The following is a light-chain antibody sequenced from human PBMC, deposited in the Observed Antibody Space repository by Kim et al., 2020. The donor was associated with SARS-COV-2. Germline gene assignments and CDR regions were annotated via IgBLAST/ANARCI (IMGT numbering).Light chain of an antibody. CDR2: YAS. V-gene: IGKV6-21*02. J-gene: IGKJ1*01. CDR1: QSVGRN. CDR3: HQSNNLPWA. Sequence: DIVLTQSPEFQFVSPKEKVTITCRASQSVGRNLHWYQQRPGQSPKVLIKYASRSISGVPSRFSGSGSGTVFTLIINGLEAEDAATYFCHQSNNLPWAFGQGTKVDIK.